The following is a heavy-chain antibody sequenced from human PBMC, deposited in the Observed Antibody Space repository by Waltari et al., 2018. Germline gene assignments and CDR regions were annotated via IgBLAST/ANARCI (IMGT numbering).Heavy chain of an antibody. V-gene: IGHV3-9*01. CDR1: GFTFDDYA. CDR3: VKGGWGFGAFYEQH. J-gene: IGHJ4*02. CDR2: IGWNSGAI. D-gene: IGHD3-10*01. Sequence: EVQLVASGGGLVQPGRSLRVSCVGSGFTFDDYAMYWVRQRPGKGLAWVSGIGWNSGAIGYADSVRGRFSTYRDNAKKSLYLQMGRLRPEDTALYYCVKGGWGFGAFYEQHWGQGIQVTVSS.